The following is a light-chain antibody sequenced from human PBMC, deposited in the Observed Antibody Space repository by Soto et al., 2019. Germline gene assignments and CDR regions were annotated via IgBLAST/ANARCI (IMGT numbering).Light chain of an antibody. Sequence: IVLTHSPATLSFSPGGIATLSFRAIQSVSLSLAWYQQKPGQAPRLLIYDASKRASGFPARFSGSGSGTDFTLTISRLEPEDFAVYYCQQYGSSPLTFGGGTKVDI. V-gene: IGKV3-20*01. CDR3: QQYGSSPLT. J-gene: IGKJ4*01. CDR2: DAS. CDR1: QSVSLS.